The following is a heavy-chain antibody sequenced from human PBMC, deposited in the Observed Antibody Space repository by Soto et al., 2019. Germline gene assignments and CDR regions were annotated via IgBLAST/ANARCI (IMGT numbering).Heavy chain of an antibody. CDR2: IIPIFGTA. CDR3: ARGGVDTAMVDGGAYYYDSSGYYPKYLDY. Sequence: ASVKVSCKASGGTFSSYAISWVRQAPGQGLEWMGGIIPIFGTANYAQKFQGRVTITADESTSTAYMELSSLRSEDTAVYYCARGGVDTAMVDGGAYYYDSSGYYPKYLDYWGQGTLVTVSS. J-gene: IGHJ4*02. V-gene: IGHV1-69*13. D-gene: IGHD3-22*01. CDR1: GGTFSSYA.